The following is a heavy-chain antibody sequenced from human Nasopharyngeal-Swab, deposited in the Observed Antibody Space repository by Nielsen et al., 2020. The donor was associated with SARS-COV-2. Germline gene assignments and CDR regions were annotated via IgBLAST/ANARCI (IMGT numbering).Heavy chain of an antibody. D-gene: IGHD2-15*01. J-gene: IGHJ6*02. CDR3: ARRILYDGMDV. Sequence: WMTHSPGKGLEWIGEINHSGSANYNPSLKSRVTISVDTSKNQFSLKLSSVTAADTAVYYCARRILYDGMDVWGQGTTVTVSS. V-gene: IGHV4-34*01. CDR2: INHSGSA.